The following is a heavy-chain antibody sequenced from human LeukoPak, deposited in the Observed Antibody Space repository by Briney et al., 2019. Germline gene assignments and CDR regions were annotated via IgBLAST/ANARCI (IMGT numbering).Heavy chain of an antibody. Sequence: GGSLRLSCAASGFTFDDYGMHWVRQAPGKGLEWVSGLSWNSGSIGYADSVKGRFTISRDNAKNSLYLQMNSLRVEDTALYYCAKDATYSSGWTDYWGQGTLVTVSS. CDR2: LSWNSGSI. CDR1: GFTFDDYG. V-gene: IGHV3-9*01. CDR3: AKDATYSSGWTDY. J-gene: IGHJ4*02. D-gene: IGHD6-19*01.